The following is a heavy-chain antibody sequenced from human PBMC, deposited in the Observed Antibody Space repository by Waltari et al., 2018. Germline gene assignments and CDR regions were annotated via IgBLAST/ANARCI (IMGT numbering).Heavy chain of an antibody. J-gene: IGHJ6*02. V-gene: IGHV1-69*12. CDR3: ARDQTLLELRRLGRYYYYGMDV. CDR1: GGTFSSYA. D-gene: IGHD1-7*01. CDR2: IIPIFGTA. Sequence: QVQLVQSGAEVKKPGSSVKVSCKASGGTFSSYAISWVRQAPGQGLEWMGGIIPIFGTANYAQKFQGRVTITADESTSTAYMELSSLRSEDTAVYYCARDQTLLELRRLGRYYYYGMDVWGQGTTVTVSS.